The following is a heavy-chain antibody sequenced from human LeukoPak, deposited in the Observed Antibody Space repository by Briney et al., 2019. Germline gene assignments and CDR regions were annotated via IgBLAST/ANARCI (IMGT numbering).Heavy chain of an antibody. CDR3: ARQGWLRPHYDY. V-gene: IGHV4-59*08. J-gene: IGHJ4*02. CDR2: IFYSGST. CDR1: GGSISSYC. Sequence: SETLSLTCTVSGGSISSYCWSWIRQPPGKGLEWIGYIFYSGSTNYNPSLKSRVTISVDTSKNQFSLKLSSVTAADTAVYYCARQGWLRPHYDYWGQGTLVTVSS. D-gene: IGHD5-12*01.